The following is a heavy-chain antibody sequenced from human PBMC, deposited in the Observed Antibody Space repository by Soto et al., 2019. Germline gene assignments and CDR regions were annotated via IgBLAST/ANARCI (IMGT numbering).Heavy chain of an antibody. CDR1: GFTFSSYA. J-gene: IGHJ5*02. Sequence: GGSLRLSCAASGFTFSSYAMSWVRQAPGKGLEWVSAISGSGGSTYYADSVKGRFTISRDNSKNTLYLQMNSLRAEDTAVYYCAKMGMYYDFWSGYYPTDWFDPWGQGTLVTVSS. CDR3: AKMGMYYDFWSGYYPTDWFDP. V-gene: IGHV3-23*01. CDR2: ISGSGGST. D-gene: IGHD3-3*01.